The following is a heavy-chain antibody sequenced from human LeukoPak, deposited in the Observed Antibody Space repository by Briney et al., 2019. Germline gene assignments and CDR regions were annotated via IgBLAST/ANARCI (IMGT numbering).Heavy chain of an antibody. V-gene: IGHV3-30-3*01. D-gene: IGHD1-1*01. J-gene: IGHJ4*02. CDR1: GFTFSSYA. Sequence: PGGSLRLSCTASGFTFSSYAMHWVRQAPGKGLEWAAVISSDGNTKYYADSVEGRFTISRDNSNNTLYLQMNSLGAEDTAVYNCVTWNYVEYWGQGTLVTVSS. CDR2: ISSDGNTK. CDR3: VTWNYVEY.